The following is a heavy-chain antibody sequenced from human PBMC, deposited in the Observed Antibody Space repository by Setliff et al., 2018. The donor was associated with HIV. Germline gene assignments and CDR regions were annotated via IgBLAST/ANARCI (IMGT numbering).Heavy chain of an antibody. Sequence: GGSLRLSCSDSGFIFSSYAMHWVRQAPGKGLEWVSVINGGTTTYYADSVKGRFTISRDNSKNTLYLQMNSLRPEDTAVYYCARDCRVGWVFTYGMDVWGQGTLVTVSS. CDR2: INGGTTT. D-gene: IGHD6-13*01. V-gene: IGHV3-NL1*01. CDR3: ARDCRVGWVFTYGMDV. J-gene: IGHJ6*02. CDR1: GFIFSSYA.